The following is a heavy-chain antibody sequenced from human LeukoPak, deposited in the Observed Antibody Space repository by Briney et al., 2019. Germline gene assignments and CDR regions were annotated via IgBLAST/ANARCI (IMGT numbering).Heavy chain of an antibody. J-gene: IGHJ4*02. V-gene: IGHV3-66*01. Sequence: GGSLRLSCAASGFTVSSNYMSWVRQAPGKGLEWVSVIYSGGSTYYADSVKGRFTISRDNSKNTLYLQMNSLRAEDTAVYYCARDFHAYYYDSSGYYSWRYFDYWGQGTLVTVSS. D-gene: IGHD3-22*01. CDR1: GFTVSSNY. CDR2: IYSGGST. CDR3: ARDFHAYYYDSSGYYSWRYFDY.